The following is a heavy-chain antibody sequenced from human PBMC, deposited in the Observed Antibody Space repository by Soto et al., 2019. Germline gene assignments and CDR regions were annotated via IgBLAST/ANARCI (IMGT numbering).Heavy chain of an antibody. J-gene: IGHJ4*02. D-gene: IGHD2-21*01. V-gene: IGHV4-59*01. CDR2: IYYSGST. CDR1: GGSISSYY. Sequence: SETLSLTCTVSGGSISSYYWSWIRQPPGKGLEWIGYIYYSGSTNYNPSLKSRVTISVDTSKNQFSLKLSSVTAADTAVYYCARDVEGVDYWGQGTLVTVSS. CDR3: ARDVEGVDY.